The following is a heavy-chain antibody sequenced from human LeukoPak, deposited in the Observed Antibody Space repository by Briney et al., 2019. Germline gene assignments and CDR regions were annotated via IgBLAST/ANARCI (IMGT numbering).Heavy chain of an antibody. D-gene: IGHD5-18*01. V-gene: IGHV1-2*02. Sequence: ASVKVSCKASGYTFTGYYMHWVRQAPGQGLEWMGWINPNSGGTNYAQKFQGRVTMTRDTSISTAYMELSRLRSDDTAVYYCARGIQLWPSRDAFDIWGQGTMVTVSS. CDR1: GYTFTGYY. J-gene: IGHJ3*02. CDR2: INPNSGGT. CDR3: ARGIQLWPSRDAFDI.